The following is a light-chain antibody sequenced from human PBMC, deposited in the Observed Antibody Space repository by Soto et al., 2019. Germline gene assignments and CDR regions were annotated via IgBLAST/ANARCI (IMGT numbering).Light chain of an antibody. CDR1: SSDVGGYNY. CDR3: SSYTSSCTLYV. CDR2: DVS. J-gene: IGLJ1*01. Sequence: QSVLPQPASVSGSPGQSITISCTGTSSDVGGYNYVSWYQQHPGKAPKLMIYDVSNRPSGVSNRFSGSKSGNTASLTISGLQAEDEADYYCSSYTSSCTLYVFGTGTKLTVL. V-gene: IGLV2-14*01.